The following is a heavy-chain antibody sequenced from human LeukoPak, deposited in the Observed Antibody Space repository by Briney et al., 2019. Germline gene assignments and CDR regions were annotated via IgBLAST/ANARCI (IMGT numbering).Heavy chain of an antibody. Sequence: PGGSLRLSCAASGFTFSDYYMSWIRQAPGKGLEWVGRIKSKTDGGTTDYAAPVKGRFTISRDDSKNTLYLQMNSLKTEDTAVYYCTLVGYYGSGSYRLSYYLDYWGQGTLVTVS. V-gene: IGHV3-15*01. CDR2: IKSKTDGGTT. J-gene: IGHJ4*02. CDR1: GFTFSDYY. CDR3: TLVGYYGSGSYRLSYYLDY. D-gene: IGHD3-10*01.